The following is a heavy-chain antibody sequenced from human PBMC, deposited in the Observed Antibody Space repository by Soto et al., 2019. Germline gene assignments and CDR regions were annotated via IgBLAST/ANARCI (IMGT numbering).Heavy chain of an antibody. V-gene: IGHV3-30-3*01. Sequence: GGSLRLSCAASGFTFSSYAMHWVRQAPGKGLEWVAVISYDVSNKYYADSVKGRFTISRDNSKNTLFLQMKSLRAEDTAVYFCAKDVGGHYCTPTSCLYFFHSWGRGTLVTVSS. CDR1: GFTFSSYA. CDR3: AKDVGGHYCTPTSCLYFFHS. J-gene: IGHJ4*02. CDR2: ISYDVSNK. D-gene: IGHD2-2*01.